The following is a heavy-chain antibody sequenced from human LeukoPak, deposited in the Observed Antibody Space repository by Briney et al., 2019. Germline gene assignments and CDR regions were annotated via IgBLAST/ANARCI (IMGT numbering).Heavy chain of an antibody. V-gene: IGHV3-21*01. CDR2: ISSSSSYI. CDR3: ARVTMVLGFRVVDYFDY. Sequence: GGSLRLYCAASGFTFSSYSMNWVRPAPGKGLGWVSSISSSSSYIYYADSVKGRFTISRDNAKNSLFLQMNSLGADDTAVYYCARVTMVLGFRVVDYFDYWGQGTLVTVSS. J-gene: IGHJ4*02. D-gene: IGHD3-3*01. CDR1: GFTFSSYS.